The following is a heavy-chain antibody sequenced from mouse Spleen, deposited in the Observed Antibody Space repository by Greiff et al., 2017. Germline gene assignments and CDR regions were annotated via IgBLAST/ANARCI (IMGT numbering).Heavy chain of an antibody. CDR3: ARERYAMDY. V-gene: IGHV1-42*01. CDR1: GYSFTGYY. CDR2: INPSTGGT. Sequence: EVQLQQSGPELVKPGASVKISCKASGYSFTGYYMNWVKQSPEKSLEWIGEINPSTGGTTYNQKFKAKATLTVDKSSSTAYMQLKSLTSEDSAVYYCARERYAMDYWGQGTSVTVSS. J-gene: IGHJ4*01.